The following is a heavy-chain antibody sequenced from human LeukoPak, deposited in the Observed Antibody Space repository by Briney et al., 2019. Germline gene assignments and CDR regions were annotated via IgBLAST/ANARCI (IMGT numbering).Heavy chain of an antibody. CDR2: IYYSGST. V-gene: IGHV4-59*01. CDR3: AKDGGYDFWSGYFDY. J-gene: IGHJ4*02. CDR1: GGSISSYY. D-gene: IGHD3-3*01. Sequence: SETLSLTCTVSGGSISSYYWSWIRQPPGKGLEWIGYIYYSGSTNYNPSLKSRVTISVDTSKNQFSLKLSSVTAADTAVYYCAKDGGYDFWSGYFDYWGQGTLVTVSS.